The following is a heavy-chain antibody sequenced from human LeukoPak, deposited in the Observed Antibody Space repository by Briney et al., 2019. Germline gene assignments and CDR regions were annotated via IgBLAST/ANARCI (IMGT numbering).Heavy chain of an antibody. CDR3: AKDEHYYGSGSLFDY. CDR2: IRYDGSNK. V-gene: IGHV3-30*02. Sequence: PGGSLRLSCAASGFTVSSNYMSWVRQAPGKGLEWVAFIRYDGSNKYYADSVKGRFTISRDNSKNTLYLQMNSLRAEDTAVYYCAKDEHYYGSGSLFDYWGQGTLVTVSS. J-gene: IGHJ4*02. CDR1: GFTVSSNY. D-gene: IGHD3-10*01.